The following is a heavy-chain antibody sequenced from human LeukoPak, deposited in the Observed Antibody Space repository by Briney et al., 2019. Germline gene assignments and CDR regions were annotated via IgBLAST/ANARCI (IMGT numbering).Heavy chain of an antibody. D-gene: IGHD3-16*01. CDR1: GFPFSSHA. CDR2: ISNGKT. J-gene: IGHJ5*02. Sequence: GGSLRLSCAASGFPFSSHAMSWVRQPPGKGLEWVAAISNGKTYYADSVRGRFAISRDDSTNTVYLHMNSLRDEDTALYHCVREAGFCAPVCLKTNCFAPGGQEPLVT. V-gene: IGHV3-23*01. CDR3: VREAGFCAPVCLKTNCFAP.